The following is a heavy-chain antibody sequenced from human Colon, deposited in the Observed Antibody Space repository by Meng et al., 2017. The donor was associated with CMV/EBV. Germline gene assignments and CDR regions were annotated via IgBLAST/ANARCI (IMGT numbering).Heavy chain of an antibody. V-gene: IGHV4-59*01. J-gene: IGHJ1*01. Sequence: QVHLQESGPGLVKPSETLSLTCTVSGGSISSYCFSWIWQAPEKGLEWIGYTCYNGDSNYNPPLKSRVTISVDTSKNQFSLKLSSVTAADTAMYYCALRGSAAGTFQHWGQGTLVTVSS. CDR1: GGSISSYC. D-gene: IGHD6-13*01. CDR2: TCYNGDS. CDR3: ALRGSAAGTFQH.